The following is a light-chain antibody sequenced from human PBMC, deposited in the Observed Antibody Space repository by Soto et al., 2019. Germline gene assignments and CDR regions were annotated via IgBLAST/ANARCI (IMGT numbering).Light chain of an antibody. CDR2: KAS. CDR3: QQYNSYS. Sequence: DIQMTQSPSTLSASLGDRVTITCRASQSISVWLAWYQQKAGKAPNLLIYKASRLESGVPSRFSGSGSGTEFTLTISSLQPDDFATYYCQQYNSYSFGQGTKVDI. V-gene: IGKV1-5*03. CDR1: QSISVW. J-gene: IGKJ1*01.